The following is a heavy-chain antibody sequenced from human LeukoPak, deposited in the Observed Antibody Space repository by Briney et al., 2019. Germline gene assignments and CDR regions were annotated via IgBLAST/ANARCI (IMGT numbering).Heavy chain of an antibody. D-gene: IGHD5-12*01. V-gene: IGHV3-30*18. J-gene: IGHJ4*02. CDR2: ISYDGSDK. CDR1: GFTFSNYG. Sequence: PGRSLRLSCAASGFTFSNYGMHWVRQAPGKGLEWVAVISYDGSDKYYADSVKGRFTISRDNSKNTLYLQMNSLRAEDTAVYYCAKDIAGYEGPLYYFDYWGQGTLVTVSS. CDR3: AKDIAGYEGPLYYFDY.